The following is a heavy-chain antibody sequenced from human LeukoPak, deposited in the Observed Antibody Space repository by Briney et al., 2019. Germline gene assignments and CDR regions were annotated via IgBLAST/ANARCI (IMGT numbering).Heavy chain of an antibody. J-gene: IGHJ4*02. CDR1: GFTFSSYG. CDR2: IWYDGSNK. V-gene: IGHV3-33*01. CDR3: VRDRSTTAVDY. D-gene: IGHD4-17*01. Sequence: GGSLRLSCAASGFTFSSYGMDCVRQAPGRGLEWVAVIWYDGSNKYYADSVKGRFTISRDNSKNTLYLQINGLRAEDTAVYYCVRDRSTTAVDYWGQGTLVTVSS.